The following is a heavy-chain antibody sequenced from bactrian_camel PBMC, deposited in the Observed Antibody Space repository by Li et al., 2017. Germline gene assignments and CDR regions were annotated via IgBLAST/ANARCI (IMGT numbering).Heavy chain of an antibody. V-gene: IGHV3S53*01. CDR1: GDIYSSIC. CDR3: AASGSLSWGNLQYWLLREVTYTY. J-gene: IGHJ4*01. Sequence: HVQLVESGGGSVQAGGSLRLSCEASGDIYSSICMGWFRQHPGKEREGVATFDSDGTTSYADSVKGRFTISRDNAKNTLYLQMNSLKPVDTAMYYCAASGSLSWGNLQYWLLREVTYTYWGQGTQVTVS. D-gene: IGHD1*01. CDR2: FDSDGTT.